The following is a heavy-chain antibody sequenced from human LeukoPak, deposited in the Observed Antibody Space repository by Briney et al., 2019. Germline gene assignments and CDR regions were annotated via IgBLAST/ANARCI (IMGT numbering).Heavy chain of an antibody. CDR1: GFSLSDFY. D-gene: IGHD1-26*01. CDR3: AREARGSGRDFDY. Sequence: PGGPLRLSCAASGFSLSDFYMSWIRQAPGVGLEWISYIGTRSNPIYYADSVKGRFTISRDDAKNSLYLQMNSLRDEDTAVDFCAREARGSGRDFDYWGQGILVTVSS. CDR2: IGTRSNPI. J-gene: IGHJ4*02. V-gene: IGHV3-11*01.